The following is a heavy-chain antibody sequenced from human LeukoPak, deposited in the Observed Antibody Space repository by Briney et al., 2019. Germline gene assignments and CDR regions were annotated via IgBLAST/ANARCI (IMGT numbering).Heavy chain of an antibody. J-gene: IGHJ4*02. V-gene: IGHV1-2*02. Sequence: ASVKVSCKASGYTFTGYYMHWVRQAPGQGLEWMGWINPNSGGTNYAQKFQGRVTMTRDTSISTAYMELSRLRSDDTAVYYCARGGETYYDFWSGYYTTSHFDYWGQGTLVTVSS. D-gene: IGHD3-3*01. CDR3: ARGGETYYDFWSGYYTTSHFDY. CDR2: INPNSGGT. CDR1: GYTFTGYY.